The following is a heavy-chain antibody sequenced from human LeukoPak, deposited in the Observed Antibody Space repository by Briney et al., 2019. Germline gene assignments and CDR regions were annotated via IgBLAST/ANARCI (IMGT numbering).Heavy chain of an antibody. Sequence: GGSLRLSCAASGFTVSSYSMNWVRQAPGKGLEWVSYISSSSSTIYYADSVKGRFTISRDNAKNSLYQQMNSLRDEDTAVYYCARAFGLTDYWGQGTLVTVSS. V-gene: IGHV3-48*02. CDR2: ISSSSSTI. D-gene: IGHD3/OR15-3a*01. CDR1: GFTVSSYS. J-gene: IGHJ4*02. CDR3: ARAFGLTDY.